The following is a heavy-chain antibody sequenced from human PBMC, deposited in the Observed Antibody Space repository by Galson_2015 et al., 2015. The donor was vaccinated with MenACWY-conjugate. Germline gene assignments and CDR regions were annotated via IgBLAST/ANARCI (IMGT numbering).Heavy chain of an antibody. D-gene: IGHD5-18*01. CDR1: GFTFSSYS. V-gene: IGHV3-48*04. Sequence: SLRLSCAASGFTFSSYSMNWVRQAPGKGLEWVSYISSSSSTIYYADSVKGRFTISRDNAKNSLYLQMNSLRAEDTAVYHCARGGRGYSYGLGYWGQGTLVTVSS. CDR3: ARGGRGYSYGLGY. CDR2: ISSSSSTI. J-gene: IGHJ4*02.